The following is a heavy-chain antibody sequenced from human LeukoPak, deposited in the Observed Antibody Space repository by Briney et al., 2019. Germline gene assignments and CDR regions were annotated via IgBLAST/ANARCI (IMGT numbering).Heavy chain of an antibody. CDR3: ARAKGYSGYDWDAFDI. CDR1: GGSISSSSCY. D-gene: IGHD5-12*01. CDR2: IDYSGST. J-gene: IGHJ3*02. Sequence: SETLSLTCTVSGGSISSSSCYWGWIRQPPGKGLVWTGTIDYSGSTYYNPSLMSRVTMSEDTSKNQFSLKLSSVTAADTAVYYCARAKGYSGYDWDAFDIWRQGTMVTVSS. V-gene: IGHV4-39*07.